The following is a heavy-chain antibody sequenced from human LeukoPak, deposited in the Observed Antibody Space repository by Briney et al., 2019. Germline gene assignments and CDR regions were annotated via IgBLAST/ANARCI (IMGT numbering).Heavy chain of an antibody. V-gene: IGHV3-53*01. CDR1: GFTVSSNY. CDR3: ARDMGYSGSWPGYFDY. Sequence: GGSLRLSCAASGFTVSSNYMSWVRQAPGKGLEWVSVIYSGGSTYYADSVKGRFTISRDNSKNTLYLQMNSLRAEDTTVYYCARDMGYSGSWPGYFDYWGQGVLVTVSS. D-gene: IGHD1-26*01. CDR2: IYSGGST. J-gene: IGHJ4*02.